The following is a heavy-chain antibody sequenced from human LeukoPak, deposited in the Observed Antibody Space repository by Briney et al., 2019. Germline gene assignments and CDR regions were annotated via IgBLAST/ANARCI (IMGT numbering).Heavy chain of an antibody. CDR1: GFPFNDYV. CDR3: ARRVAAAGWPGSYYMDV. Sequence: GRSLRLSCTVSGFPFNDYVIHWVRQASGKGLEWVSYISSSGSTIYYADSVKGRFTISRDNAKNSLYLQMNSLRAEDTAVYYCARRVAAAGWPGSYYMDVWGKGTTVTVSS. J-gene: IGHJ6*03. D-gene: IGHD6-13*01. CDR2: ISSSGSTI. V-gene: IGHV3-48*03.